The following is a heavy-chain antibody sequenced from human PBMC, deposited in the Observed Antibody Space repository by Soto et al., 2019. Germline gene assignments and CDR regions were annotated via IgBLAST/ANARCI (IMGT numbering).Heavy chain of an antibody. J-gene: IGHJ4*02. CDR3: ARFPLWLGELDY. CDR2: LHHSGDT. Sequence: QLQLQESGSGLVRPSQTLSLTCTVSGASIGSGSYSWNWIRQPPGKGLEWIGYLHHSGDTYFNPSLRRRVSISVDRSNNQFSLKLISVTAADTAVYYCARFPLWLGELDYWGQGALATVSS. V-gene: IGHV4-30-2*01. CDR1: GASIGSGSYS. D-gene: IGHD3-10*01.